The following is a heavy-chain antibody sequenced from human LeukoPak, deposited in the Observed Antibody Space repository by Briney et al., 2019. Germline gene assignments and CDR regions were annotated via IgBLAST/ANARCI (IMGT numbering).Heavy chain of an antibody. V-gene: IGHV1-8*01. Sequence: ASVKVSCKASGYSFTSYDINWVRQATGQGLEWMGWMNPNSGNTGYAQKFQGGVTMTRNTSISTAYMELSSLRSEDTAVYYCARAPYGSGILYYYYGMDVWGQGTTVTVSS. CDR2: MNPNSGNT. CDR3: ARAPYGSGILYYYYGMDV. D-gene: IGHD3-10*01. CDR1: GYSFTSYD. J-gene: IGHJ6*02.